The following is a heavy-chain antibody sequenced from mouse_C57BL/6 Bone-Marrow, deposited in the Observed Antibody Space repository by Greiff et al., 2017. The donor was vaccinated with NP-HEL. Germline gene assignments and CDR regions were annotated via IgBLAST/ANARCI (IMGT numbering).Heavy chain of an antibody. J-gene: IGHJ2*01. V-gene: IGHV5-17*01. CDR1: GFTFSDYG. Sequence: EVKLMESGGGLVKPGGSLKLSCAASGFTFSDYGMHWVRQAPEKGLEWVAYISSGSSTIYYADTVKGRFTISRDNATNTLFLQMTSLRSEDTAMYYCANSYGNYVGYFDYWGQGTTLTVSS. D-gene: IGHD2-1*01. CDR3: ANSYGNYVGYFDY. CDR2: ISSGSSTI.